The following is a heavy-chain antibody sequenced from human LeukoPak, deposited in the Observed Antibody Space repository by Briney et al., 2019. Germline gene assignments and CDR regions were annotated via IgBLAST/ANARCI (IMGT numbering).Heavy chain of an antibody. J-gene: IGHJ3*02. CDR1: GGTFSSYA. Sequence: ASVKVSCKASGGTFSSYAISWVRQAPGQGLEGMGGIIPIFGTANYAQKFQGRVTITTDESTSTAYMELSSLRSEDTAVYYCARGDDSSYAFDIWGQGTMVTVSS. CDR3: ARGDDSSYAFDI. V-gene: IGHV1-69*05. CDR2: IIPIFGTA. D-gene: IGHD3-22*01.